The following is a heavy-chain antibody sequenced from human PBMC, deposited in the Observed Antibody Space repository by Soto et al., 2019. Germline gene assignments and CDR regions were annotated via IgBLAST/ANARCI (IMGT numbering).Heavy chain of an antibody. Sequence: ASVKVSCKASGYTFTSNYLHWVRQAPGQGLEWMGIINPDGGTTRYAQKFQGRVTMTRDTSTSTVYMELSSLRSEDTAVYYCARVRISSNCYDFWGQGTQVTVS. CDR3: ARVRISSNCYDF. J-gene: IGHJ4*02. D-gene: IGHD3-16*01. CDR2: INPDGGTT. CDR1: GYTFTSNY. V-gene: IGHV1-46*01.